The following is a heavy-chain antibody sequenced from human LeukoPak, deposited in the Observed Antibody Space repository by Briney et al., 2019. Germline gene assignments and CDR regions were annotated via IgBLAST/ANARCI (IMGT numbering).Heavy chain of an antibody. J-gene: IGHJ4*02. D-gene: IGHD2-21*02. CDR2: IYYSGST. V-gene: IGHV4-31*03. CDR3: ARLDYGGDCYPDY. Sequence: PSETLSLTCTVSGGSISSGGYYWSWIRQHPGKGLGWIGYIYYSGSTYYNPSLKSRVTISVDTSKNQFSLKLTSVTAADTAVYYCARLDYGGDCYPDYWGQGTLVTVSS. CDR1: GGSISSGGYY.